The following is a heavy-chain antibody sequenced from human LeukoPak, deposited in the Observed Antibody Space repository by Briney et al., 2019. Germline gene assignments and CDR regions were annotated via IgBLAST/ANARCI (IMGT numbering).Heavy chain of an antibody. D-gene: IGHD2-2*01. CDR3: ARHGGYCSSTSCYCDY. Sequence: PGGSLRLSCAASGFTFSSYSMNWVRQAPGKGLEWVSSISGSSSYIYYADSVKGRFTISRDNAKNSLYLQMNSLRAEDTAVYYCARHGGYCSSTSCYCDYWGQGTLVTVSS. CDR2: ISGSSSYI. V-gene: IGHV3-21*01. J-gene: IGHJ4*02. CDR1: GFTFSSYS.